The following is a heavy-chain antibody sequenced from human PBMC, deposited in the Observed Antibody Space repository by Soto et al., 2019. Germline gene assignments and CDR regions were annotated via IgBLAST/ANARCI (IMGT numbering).Heavy chain of an antibody. Sequence: SETLSLTCTVSGGSITNYYCSWFRQPPGKGLEWIGYIQYSGYSAYNLSLKRRVTMSMDTSKTQFSLMLESVTATDTAVYYCAKDEVGAIYYYYYGMDVWGQGTTVTVSS. CDR1: GGSITNYY. CDR2: IQYSGYS. J-gene: IGHJ6*02. D-gene: IGHD1-26*01. V-gene: IGHV4-59*12. CDR3: AKDEVGAIYYYYYGMDV.